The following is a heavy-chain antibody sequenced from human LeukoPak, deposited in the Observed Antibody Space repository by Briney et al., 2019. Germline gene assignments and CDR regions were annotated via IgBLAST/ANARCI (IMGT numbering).Heavy chain of an antibody. CDR1: GFIFSTYW. D-gene: IGHD3-10*01. CDR3: ARGHFGLDV. CDR2: IKEDGSES. J-gene: IGHJ6*02. Sequence: PGGSLRLSCGASGFIFSTYWMSWVRQAPGKGLEWVANIKEDGSESHYVDSVKGRFTISRDNAKNSVYLQMNSLRVDDTAVYYCARGHFGLDVWGQGATVAVAS. V-gene: IGHV3-7*01.